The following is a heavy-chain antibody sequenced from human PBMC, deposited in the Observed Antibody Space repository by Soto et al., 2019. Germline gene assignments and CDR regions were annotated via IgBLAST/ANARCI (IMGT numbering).Heavy chain of an antibody. D-gene: IGHD3-16*02. CDR2: ILPLFATA. CDR1: GGTFGAYG. V-gene: IGHV1-69*12. CDR3: ARGGTWYDYDGGSYHYTAKLDY. Sequence: QVQLVQSGAEVKKPGSSVKVSCKASGGTFGAYGLSWVRQAPGQGLEWMGGILPLFATANYAQKFQGRVTFTADECASAGYLELHSLRSDDTAVYYCARGGTWYDYDGGSYHYTAKLDYWGQGTLVTVSS. J-gene: IGHJ4*02.